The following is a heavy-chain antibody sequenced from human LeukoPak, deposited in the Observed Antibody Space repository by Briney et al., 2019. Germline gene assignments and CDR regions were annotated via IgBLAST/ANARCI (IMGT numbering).Heavy chain of an antibody. D-gene: IGHD1-26*01. CDR1: GGSFSGYY. J-gene: IGHJ4*02. CDR3: ARGNFSGSYLRNFDY. V-gene: IGHV4-34*01. Sequence: SETLSLTCAVYGGSFSGYYWSWIRQPPGKGLEWIGEINHSGSTNYNPSLKCRVTISVDTSKNQFSLKLSSVTAADTAVYYCARGNFSGSYLRNFDYWGQGTLVTGSS. CDR2: INHSGST.